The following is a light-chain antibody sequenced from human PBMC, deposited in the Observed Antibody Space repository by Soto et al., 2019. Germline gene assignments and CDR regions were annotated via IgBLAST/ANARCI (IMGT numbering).Light chain of an antibody. V-gene: IGKV3-20*01. CDR3: QQYVDLPRT. CDR1: QSVRKNT. J-gene: IGKJ1*01. CDR2: GAS. Sequence: TPSPGTLSLSPGARATLSCRARQSVRKNTLAWFQQKNGQAPRLVIYGASNRATGIPDRFSGSGSGTDLTINISRLEQEDGEVDYCQQYVDLPRTFGQGTKVDIK.